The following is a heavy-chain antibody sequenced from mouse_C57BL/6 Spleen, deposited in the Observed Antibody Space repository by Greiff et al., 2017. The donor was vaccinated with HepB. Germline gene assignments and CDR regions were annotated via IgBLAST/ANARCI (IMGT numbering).Heavy chain of an antibody. CDR2: IYPGSGNT. J-gene: IGHJ2*01. CDR3: ARFYSNYVGNY. D-gene: IGHD2-5*01. CDR1: GYSFTSYY. V-gene: IGHV1-66*01. Sequence: QVQLQQSGPELVKPGASVKISCKASGYSFTSYYIHWVKQRPGQGLEWIGWIYPGSGNTKYNEKFKGKATLTADTSSSTAYMQLSSLTSEDSAVYYCARFYSNYVGNYWGQGTTLTVSS.